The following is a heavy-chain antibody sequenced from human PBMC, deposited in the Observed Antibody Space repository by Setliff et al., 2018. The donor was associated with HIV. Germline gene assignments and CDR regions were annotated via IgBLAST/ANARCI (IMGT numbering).Heavy chain of an antibody. V-gene: IGHV4-34*01. CDR1: GGSFSGYY. CDR3: ARGTTYWSWYFDL. J-gene: IGHJ2*01. CDR2: INHSGST. Sequence: SETLSLTCAVYGGSFSGYYWSWIRQPPGKGLEWIGEINHSGSTNYNPSLKSRVTISVDTSKNQFSLMLHSVTAADTAVYFCARGTTYWSWYFDLWGRGTLVTVSS. D-gene: IGHD2-8*02.